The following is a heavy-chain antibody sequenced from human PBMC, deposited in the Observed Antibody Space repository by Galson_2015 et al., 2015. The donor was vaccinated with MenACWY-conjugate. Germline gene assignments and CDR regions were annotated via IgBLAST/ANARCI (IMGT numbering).Heavy chain of an antibody. CDR3: AREINAPSETDAIDI. CDR2: ISYSGSA. Sequence: LSLTCTVSGGSISNANYFWSWIRQHPGEGLEWIAYISYSGSAYYNPSLESRVTISVDTSKNQFSLKLSSVTAADTAVYYCAREINAPSETDAIDIWGRGTMVTVSS. D-gene: IGHD2-8*01. CDR1: GGSISNANYF. V-gene: IGHV4-31*03. J-gene: IGHJ3*02.